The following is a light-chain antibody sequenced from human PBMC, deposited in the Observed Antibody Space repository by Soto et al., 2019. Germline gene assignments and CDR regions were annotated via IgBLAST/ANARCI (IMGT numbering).Light chain of an antibody. V-gene: IGKV1-6*01. Sequence: AIQMTQSPSSLSASVGDRVTITCRARQDIRNNLGWFQQTPGRAPKLLMYAASSLQSGVPSRFSGGGSGTDFTLTISSLQPEDSATYYCLHDYRVPHTCGGGTKVEIK. CDR2: AAS. CDR1: QDIRNN. J-gene: IGKJ4*01. CDR3: LHDYRVPHT.